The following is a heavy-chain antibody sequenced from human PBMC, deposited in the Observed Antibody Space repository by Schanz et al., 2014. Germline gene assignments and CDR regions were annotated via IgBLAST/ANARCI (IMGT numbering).Heavy chain of an antibody. Sequence: EVQLVESGGGLVQPGGSLRLSCAASGFIFSNFAMEWVRQAPGKGLEWVSAISGSGETTYYAESVKGRFAISRDNSKDTLYLQMNSLRTEDTAVYYCAGDWASGRYYSDYWGQGTLVTVSS. CDR2: ISGSGETT. V-gene: IGHV3-23*04. D-gene: IGHD1-26*01. J-gene: IGHJ4*02. CDR3: AGDWASGRYYSDY. CDR1: GFIFSNFA.